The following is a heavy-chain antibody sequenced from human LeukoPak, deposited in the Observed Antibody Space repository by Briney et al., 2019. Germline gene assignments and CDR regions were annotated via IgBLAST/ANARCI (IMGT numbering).Heavy chain of an antibody. D-gene: IGHD3-10*01. J-gene: IGHJ3*02. CDR1: GYSFTSYW. V-gene: IGHV5-51*01. Sequence: GESLKISCKGSGYSFTSYWIGWVRQMPGKGLEWMGIIYPGDSDTRYSPSFQGRVTISADKSISTAYLQWSSLKASDTAMYYCARQYGSGSYSDAFDIWGQGTMVTVSS. CDR3: ARQYGSGSYSDAFDI. CDR2: IYPGDSDT.